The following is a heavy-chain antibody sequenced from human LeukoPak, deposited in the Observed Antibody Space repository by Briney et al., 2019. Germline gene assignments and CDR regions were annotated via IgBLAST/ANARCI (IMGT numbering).Heavy chain of an antibody. CDR3: ARDSYYYGSGGGGWFDP. Sequence: ASVKVSCKASGYTFSGHYMHWVRQAPGQGLEWMGWINPNSGGTNYAQKFQGRVTMTRDTSISTAYMELSRLRFDDTAVYYCARDSYYYGSGGGGWFDPWGQGTLVTVSS. D-gene: IGHD3-10*01. V-gene: IGHV1-2*02. J-gene: IGHJ5*02. CDR2: INPNSGGT. CDR1: GYTFSGHY.